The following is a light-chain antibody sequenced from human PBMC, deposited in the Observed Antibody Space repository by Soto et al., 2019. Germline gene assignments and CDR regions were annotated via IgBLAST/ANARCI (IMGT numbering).Light chain of an antibody. CDR3: NSYTGSSTYV. V-gene: IGLV2-18*02. CDR1: SSDFGSYNR. J-gene: IGLJ1*01. CDR2: EVS. Sequence: SGSPGQSVAISCTGTSSDFGSYNRVSWYQQPPGAAPKLMIYEVSNRPSGVPDRFSGSKSGNTASLTISGLQAEDEADYYCNSYTGSSTYVFGTGTKVTVL.